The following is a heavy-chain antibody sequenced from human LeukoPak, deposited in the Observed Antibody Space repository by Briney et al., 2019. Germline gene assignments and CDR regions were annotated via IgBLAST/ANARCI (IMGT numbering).Heavy chain of an antibody. CDR1: GYTFTGYY. V-gene: IGHV1-18*04. CDR2: ISAYNGNT. D-gene: IGHD3-22*01. Sequence: ASVKVSCKASGYTFTGYYMHWVRRAPGQGLEWMGWISAYNGNTNYAQKLQGRVTMTTDTSTSTAYMELRSLRSDDTAVYYCARHIYYYDSSGYYDDYWGQGTLVTVSS. CDR3: ARHIYYYDSSGYYDDY. J-gene: IGHJ4*02.